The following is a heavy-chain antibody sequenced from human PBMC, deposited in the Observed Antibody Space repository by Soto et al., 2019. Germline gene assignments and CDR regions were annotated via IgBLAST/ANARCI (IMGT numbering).Heavy chain of an antibody. Sequence: EVQLVESGGGLVQPGGSLRLSCAASGFTFSSYEMNWVRQAPGKGLEWVSYISSSGSTIYYADSVKGRFTISRDNAKNSLYLKRNSRRAEDTVVYYWARGGRGGDYYYYYGMDVWGQGTTVTVSS. V-gene: IGHV3-48*03. J-gene: IGHJ6*02. CDR2: ISSSGSTI. CDR3: ARGGRGGDYYYYYGMDV. D-gene: IGHD3-10*01. CDR1: GFTFSSYE.